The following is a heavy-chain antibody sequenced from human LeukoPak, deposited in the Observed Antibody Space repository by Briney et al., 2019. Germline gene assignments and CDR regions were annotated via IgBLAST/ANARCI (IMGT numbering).Heavy chain of an antibody. V-gene: IGHV3-53*01. CDR1: GFTVSSNY. CDR3: ARVSGYYGSGIDY. D-gene: IGHD3-10*01. J-gene: IGHJ4*02. CDR2: IYSGGST. Sequence: GGSLRLSCAASGFTVSSNYMSWVRQAPGKGLEWVSVIYSGGSTYYADSVKGRFTISRDNSKNTLYLQMNSLRAEDTAVYYCARVSGYYGSGIDYWGQGTLVTASS.